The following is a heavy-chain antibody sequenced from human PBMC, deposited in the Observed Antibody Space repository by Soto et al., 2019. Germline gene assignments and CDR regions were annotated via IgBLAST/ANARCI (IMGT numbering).Heavy chain of an antibody. V-gene: IGHV3-30*04. D-gene: IGHD4-17*01. CDR1: GFTFMSNP. CDR3: AKDFTVTTLGLTNAVGY. CDR2: ISYDGSNK. J-gene: IGHJ4*02. Sequence: HPGGSLRLSCAASGFTFMSNPMHWVRQAPGKGLEWVAVISYDGSNKYYADSVKGRFTISRDNSKNTLYLQMNSLRAEDTAVYYCAKDFTVTTLGLTNAVGYWGQGTLVTVSS.